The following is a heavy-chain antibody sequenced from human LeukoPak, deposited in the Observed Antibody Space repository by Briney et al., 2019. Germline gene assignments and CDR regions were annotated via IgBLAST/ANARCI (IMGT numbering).Heavy chain of an antibody. D-gene: IGHD3-10*01. J-gene: IGHJ6*04. CDR3: AKDSYYYGSGSSTDDGIYYYYGMDV. CDR2: ISYDGSNK. Sequence: PGGSLRLSCAASGFTFSSYGMHWVRQAPGKGLEWVAVISYDGSNKYYADSVKGRFTISRDNSKNTLYLQMNSLRGEDTAVYYCAKDSYYYGSGSSTDDGIYYYYGMDVWGKGTTVTVSS. CDR1: GFTFSSYG. V-gene: IGHV3-30*18.